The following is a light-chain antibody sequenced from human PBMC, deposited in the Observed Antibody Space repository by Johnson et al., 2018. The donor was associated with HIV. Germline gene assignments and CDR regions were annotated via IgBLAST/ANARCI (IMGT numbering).Light chain of an antibody. CDR3: GTCDSSLSAGRV. V-gene: IGLV1-51*01. CDR1: NSNIGNNY. J-gene: IGLJ1*01. Sequence: QSVLTQPPSVSAAPGQKVTISCSGSNSNIGNNYVSWYQQLPGTAPKLLIYDNNKRPSGIPDRFSGSMSGTSATLGITGLQTGDEADYYCGTCDSSLSAGRVFGTGTKVTVL. CDR2: DNN.